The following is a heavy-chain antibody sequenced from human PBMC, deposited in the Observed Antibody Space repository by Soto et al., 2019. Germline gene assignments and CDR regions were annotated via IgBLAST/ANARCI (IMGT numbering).Heavy chain of an antibody. CDR3: ARRAVAATPRNHPFDY. CDR1: GGSFSGYY. J-gene: IGHJ4*02. CDR2: INHSGST. V-gene: IGHV4-34*01. Sequence: PSETLSLTCAVYGGSFSGYYWSWIRQPPGKGLEWIGEINHSGSTNYNPSLKSRVTISVDTSKNQFSLKLSSVTAADTAVYYCARRAVAATPRNHPFDYWGQGTLVTVSS. D-gene: IGHD2-15*01.